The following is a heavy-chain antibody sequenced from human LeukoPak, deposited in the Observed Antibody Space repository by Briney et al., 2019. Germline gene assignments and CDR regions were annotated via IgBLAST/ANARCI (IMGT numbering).Heavy chain of an antibody. D-gene: IGHD1-26*01. V-gene: IGHV3-21*06. CDR2: ISSSSNDI. J-gene: IGHJ4*02. CDR1: GFTFSSYG. CDR3: ARERIVGATGFDY. Sequence: GGTLRLSCAASGFTFSSYGMSWVRQAPGKRLEWVSSISSSSNDIYYADSVKGRFTISRDNAKNSLYLQMNSLRAEDTSVYFCARERIVGATGFDYWGQGALVTVSS.